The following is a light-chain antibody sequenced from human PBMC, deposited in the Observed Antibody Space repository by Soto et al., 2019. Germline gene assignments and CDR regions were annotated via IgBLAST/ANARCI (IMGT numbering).Light chain of an antibody. CDR2: EVT. V-gene: IGLV2-8*01. CDR3: SSHAGSNTPFA. J-gene: IGLJ1*01. CDR1: SSDVGGYKY. Sequence: QSALTQPPSASGSPGQSVTISCTGTSSDVGGYKYVSWYQQHPGKAPRLMIYEVTKRPSGVPDRFSGSKSGNTASLTVSGLHAEDEADYYSSSHAGSNTPFAFGTGTKVTVL.